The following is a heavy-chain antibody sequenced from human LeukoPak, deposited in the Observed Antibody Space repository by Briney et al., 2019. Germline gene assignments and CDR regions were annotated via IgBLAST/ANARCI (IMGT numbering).Heavy chain of an antibody. CDR2: IYHSGTT. CDR1: GAFITNSHW. D-gene: IGHD4-17*01. J-gene: IGHJ4*02. Sequence: SETLSLTCAVSGAFITNSHWWSWARQPPGKGLEWIGEIYHSGTTNYNPSLKSRVTMSVDKSKNQFSLKLSSVTAADTAVYYCATYFYGEYGAYYFDYWGQGTLVTVSS. V-gene: IGHV4-4*02. CDR3: ATYFYGEYGAYYFDY.